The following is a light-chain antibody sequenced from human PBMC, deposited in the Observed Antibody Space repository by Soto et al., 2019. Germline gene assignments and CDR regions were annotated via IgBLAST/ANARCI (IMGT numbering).Light chain of an antibody. Sequence: EIVMTQSPATLSVSQGKRATLSSRSSQSVSSNLAWYQQKPGQASRLLIYGASTRATGIPARFSGSGSGTEFTLTISSLQSEDFAVYYCQQYNNWWTFGQGTKVDIK. CDR1: QSVSSN. J-gene: IGKJ1*01. V-gene: IGKV3-15*01. CDR3: QQYNNWWT. CDR2: GAS.